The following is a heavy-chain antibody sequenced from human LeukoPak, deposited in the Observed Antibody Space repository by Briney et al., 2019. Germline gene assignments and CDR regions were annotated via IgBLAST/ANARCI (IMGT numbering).Heavy chain of an antibody. V-gene: IGHV3-23*01. CDR2: ISGSGANT. D-gene: IGHD3-16*02. J-gene: IGHJ4*02. Sequence: GGSLRLSCAASGFTFSTYAMSWVRQAPGKGLEWVSTISGSGANTYYADSVRGRFTISRDNSKNTLYLHMNSLRAEDTAVYYCAKERACYTNPYYFDYWGRGTLVTVSS. CDR3: AKERACYTNPYYFDY. CDR1: GFTFSTYA.